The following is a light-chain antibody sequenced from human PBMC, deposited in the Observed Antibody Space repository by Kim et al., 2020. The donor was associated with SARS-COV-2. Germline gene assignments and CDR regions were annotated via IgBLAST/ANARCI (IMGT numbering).Light chain of an antibody. CDR1: QNVDSSF. J-gene: IGKJ4*01. Sequence: LSPVERATFSCRASQNVDSSFLAWYQQKPGQTPTLLIYATSTRATGIPDRFSGSGSGTDFTLSISRLEPEDFALYYCQQYTTSPTFGGGTKVDIK. CDR2: ATS. V-gene: IGKV3-20*01. CDR3: QQYTTSPT.